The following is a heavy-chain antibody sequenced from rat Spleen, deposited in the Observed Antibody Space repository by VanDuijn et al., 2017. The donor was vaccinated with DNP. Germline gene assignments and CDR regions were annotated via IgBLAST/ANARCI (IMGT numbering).Heavy chain of an antibody. J-gene: IGHJ4*01. CDR2: ISYDGGNT. CDR1: GFTFSDYY. V-gene: IGHV5-20*01. CDR3: ARDPAYYGYTYAMDA. Sequence: EVQLVESGGGLVQPGRSLKLSCAASGFTFSDYYMAWVRQPPTKGLEWVASISYDGGNTYYRDSVKGRFTISRDNAKNTLYLQMNSLRSEDTATYYCARDPAYYGYTYAMDAWGQGTSVTVSS. D-gene: IGHD1-9*01.